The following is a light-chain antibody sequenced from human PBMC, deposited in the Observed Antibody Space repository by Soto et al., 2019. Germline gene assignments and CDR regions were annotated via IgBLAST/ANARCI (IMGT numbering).Light chain of an antibody. CDR2: EVS. Sequence: QSALTQPASVSGSPGQSITISCTGTSSDVGGYNYVSWYQQHPGKAPKFLIYEVSNRPSGVSNRFSGSKSGNTASLTIPGLQAEDEADYYCSSYTSSSTYVFGTGTKVTVL. CDR3: SSYTSSSTYV. J-gene: IGLJ1*01. V-gene: IGLV2-14*01. CDR1: SSDVGGYNY.